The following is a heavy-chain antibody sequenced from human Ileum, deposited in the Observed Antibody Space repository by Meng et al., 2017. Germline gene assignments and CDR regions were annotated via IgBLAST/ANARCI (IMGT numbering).Heavy chain of an antibody. CDR2: TYYNGSP. V-gene: IGHV4-30-4*01. J-gene: IGHJ4*02. Sequence: QVQLQESGPGQGKPSQTLSLTCSVSGGSFSSDNYYWTWIRQTPGKGLEWIGLTYYNGSPFYNPSLRSRVTISVDTSKDQFSLKLTSVTAADTAVYYCARERRHYYGSGSFDYWGQGILVTVSS. CDR1: GGSFSSDNYY. D-gene: IGHD3-10*01. CDR3: ARERRHYYGSGSFDY.